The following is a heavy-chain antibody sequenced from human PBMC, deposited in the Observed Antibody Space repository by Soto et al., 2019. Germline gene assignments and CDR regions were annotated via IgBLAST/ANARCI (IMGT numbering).Heavy chain of an antibody. CDR2: IYYSGST. CDR1: GGSISSGDYY. Sequence: SSETLSLTCTVSGGSISSGDYYGSWIRQPPGKGLEWIGYIYYSGSTYYNPSLKSRVTISVDTSKNQFSLKLSSVTAADTAVYYCARGTYDFWSGYALVSPYYFDYWGQGTLVTVSS. V-gene: IGHV4-30-4*01. J-gene: IGHJ4*02. CDR3: ARGTYDFWSGYALVSPYYFDY. D-gene: IGHD3-3*01.